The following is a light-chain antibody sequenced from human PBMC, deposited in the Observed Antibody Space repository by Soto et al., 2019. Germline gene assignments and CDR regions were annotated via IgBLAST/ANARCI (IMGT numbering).Light chain of an antibody. V-gene: IGLV4-69*02. CDR1: SGHITYD. J-gene: IGLJ2*01. CDR3: QTWGTDYRI. Sequence: QAVVTQSPSASASLGASVKLTCTLSSGHITYDITGHQQQPEKGPRYLMKVRADGSHTKGDGIPDRFSGSTSGAERYLTISGLRSEDEADYYCQTWGTDYRIFGGGTQLTVL. CDR2: VRADGSH.